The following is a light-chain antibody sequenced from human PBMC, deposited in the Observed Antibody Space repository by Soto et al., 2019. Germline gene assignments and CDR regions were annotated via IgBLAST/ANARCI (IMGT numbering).Light chain of an antibody. J-gene: IGKJ4*01. CDR2: GAS. Sequence: EIGLKKSPGTLSLSQGERATLSCRASHGVGNNLAWYQQIPGQAPRLLIYGASTRATGVPARFSGSGSATQFTLTISSLQSEDFRFYYCQVYPQLLVAFAGGTKVDIK. CDR1: HGVGNN. CDR3: QVYPQLLVA. V-gene: IGKV3-15*01.